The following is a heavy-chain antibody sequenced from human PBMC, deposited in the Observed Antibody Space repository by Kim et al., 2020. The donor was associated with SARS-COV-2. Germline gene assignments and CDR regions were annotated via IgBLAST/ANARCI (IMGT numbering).Heavy chain of an antibody. J-gene: IGHJ5*02. D-gene: IGHD5-12*01. CDR1: GFTFSDYY. V-gene: IGHV3-11*01. CDR3: ARGPSGYDDVGEDNWFDP. Sequence: GGSLRLSCAASGFTFSDYYMSWIRQAPGKGLEWVSYISSSGSTIYYADSVKGRFTISRDNAKNSLYLQMNSLRAEDTAVYYCARGPSGYDDVGEDNWFDPWGQGTLVTVSS. CDR2: ISSSGSTI.